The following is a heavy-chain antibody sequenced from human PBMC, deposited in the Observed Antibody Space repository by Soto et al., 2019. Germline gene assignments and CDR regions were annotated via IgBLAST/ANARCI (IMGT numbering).Heavy chain of an antibody. J-gene: IGHJ4*02. CDR2: IYPRGST. Sequence: QVQLQESGPGLVKPSGTLSLTCAVSGGSISSHKWWSWVRQFPGKGLEWIGEIYPRGSTNYNPSLQSRVTRSVHRSKNQFSLKVSSVTAADTAVYYCASKWFDEPPKFDYWGQGTLVTVSS. CDR1: GGSISSHKW. CDR3: ASKWFDEPPKFDY. V-gene: IGHV4-4*02. D-gene: IGHD3-10*01.